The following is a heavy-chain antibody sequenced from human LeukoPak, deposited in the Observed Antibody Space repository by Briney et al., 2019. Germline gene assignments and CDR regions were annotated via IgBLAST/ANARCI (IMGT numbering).Heavy chain of an antibody. Sequence: SETLSLTFTVSGGSISSHYWTWIRQPPGKGLEWIGNMYYSGGTNYNPSLNSRVTISVDTSKNQVSLRLSSVTAADTAVCYCARGKIWSPVYFSYWGQGILVTVSS. CDR2: MYYSGGT. J-gene: IGHJ4*02. CDR1: GGSISSHY. CDR3: ARGKIWSPVYFSY. V-gene: IGHV4-59*11. D-gene: IGHD3-10*01.